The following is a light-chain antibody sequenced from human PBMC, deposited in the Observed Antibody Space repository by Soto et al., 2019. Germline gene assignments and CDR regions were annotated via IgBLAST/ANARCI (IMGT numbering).Light chain of an antibody. CDR3: MQAQQTPRT. CDR2: FGS. Sequence: DLVMTQSPLSLPVTPGEPASISCNSSQSLLQSNGYNYLDWYLQKPGQSPQLLIYFGSYRASGVPDRFSGSGSGTDFTLKIRRVEAEDVAIYYCMQAQQTPRTFGQGTKVEIK. J-gene: IGKJ1*01. CDR1: QSLLQSNGYNY. V-gene: IGKV2-28*01.